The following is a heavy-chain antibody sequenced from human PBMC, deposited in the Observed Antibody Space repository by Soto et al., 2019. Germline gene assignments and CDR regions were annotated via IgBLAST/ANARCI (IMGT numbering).Heavy chain of an antibody. V-gene: IGHV1-3*05. CDR1: GYTFTSYA. Sequence: QVQLVQSGAEEKKPGASVKVSCKASGYTFTSYAMHWVRQAPGQRLEWMGWINAGNGNTKYSQKFQGRVTITRDTSASTADMALSSLRSEDTAVYYCARAWVVVTAPDYWGQGTLVTVSS. CDR2: INAGNGNT. CDR3: ARAWVVVTAPDY. J-gene: IGHJ4*02. D-gene: IGHD2-21*02.